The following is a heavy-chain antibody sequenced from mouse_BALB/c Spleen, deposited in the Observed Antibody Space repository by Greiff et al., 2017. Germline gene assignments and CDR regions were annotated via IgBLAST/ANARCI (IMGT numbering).Heavy chain of an antibody. D-gene: IGHD1-1*01. CDR2: ISSGSSTT. J-gene: IGHJ2*01. V-gene: IGHV5-9-3*01. CDR1: GFTFSSYT. Sequence: EVQGVESGGGLVKPGGSLKLSCAASGFTFSSYTMSWVRQTPEKRLEWVATISSGSSTTYYADTVKGRFTISRDNPKNTLFLQMTSLRSEDTAMYYCARSGGSSPYFDYWGQGTTLTVSS. CDR3: ARSGGSSPYFDY.